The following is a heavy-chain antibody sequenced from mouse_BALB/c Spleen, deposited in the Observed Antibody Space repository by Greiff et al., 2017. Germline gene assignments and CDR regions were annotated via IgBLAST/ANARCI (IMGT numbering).Heavy chain of an antibody. CDR1: GFTFSSYA. CDR2: ISSGGST. CDR3: AREWRYAMDY. Sequence: EVQLVESGGGLVKPGGSLKLSCAASGFTFSSYAMSWVRQTPEKRLEWVASISSGGSTYYPDSVKGRFTISRDNARNILYLQMSSLRSEDTAMYYCAREWRYAMDYWGQGTSVTVSS. V-gene: IGHV5-6-5*01. J-gene: IGHJ4*01.